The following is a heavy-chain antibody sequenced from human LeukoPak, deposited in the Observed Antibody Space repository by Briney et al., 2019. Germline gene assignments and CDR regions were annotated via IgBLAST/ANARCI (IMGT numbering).Heavy chain of an antibody. CDR3: ARAGGALLGYCSSTSCPEYFQH. J-gene: IGHJ1*01. CDR2: ISAYNGNT. CDR1: GYTFTSYG. V-gene: IGHV1-18*01. D-gene: IGHD2-2*01. Sequence: ASVKVSCKASGYTFTSYGISWVRQAPGQGLEWMGWISAYNGNTNYAQKLQGRVTMTTDTSTSTAYMELRSLRSDDTAVYYCARAGGALLGYCSSTSCPEYFQHWGQGTLVTASS.